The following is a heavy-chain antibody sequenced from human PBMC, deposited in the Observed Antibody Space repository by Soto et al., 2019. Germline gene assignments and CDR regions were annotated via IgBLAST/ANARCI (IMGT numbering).Heavy chain of an antibody. CDR3: AKEKEMITGTTGENYYYYGMDV. Sequence: GGSLRLSCAASGFTFSSYGMHWVRQAPGKGLEWVAVISYDGSNKYYADSVKGRFTISRDNSKNTLYLQMNSLRAEDTAVYYCAKEKEMITGTTGENYYYYGMDVWGQGTTVTVSS. V-gene: IGHV3-30*18. J-gene: IGHJ6*02. CDR2: ISYDGSNK. CDR1: GFTFSSYG. D-gene: IGHD1-7*01.